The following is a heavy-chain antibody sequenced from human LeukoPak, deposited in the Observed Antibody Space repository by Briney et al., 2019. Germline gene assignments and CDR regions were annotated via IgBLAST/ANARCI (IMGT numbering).Heavy chain of an antibody. D-gene: IGHD3-3*01. CDR1: GYTFTGYY. V-gene: IGHV1-2*02. CDR3: ARDGGYDFWSGSPSYYYYMDV. J-gene: IGHJ6*03. CDR2: INPNSGGT. Sequence: ASVKVSCKASGYTFTGYYMHWVRQAPGQGLEWMGWINPNSGGTNYAQKFQGRVTMTRDMSTSTVYMELSSLRSEDTAVYYCARDGGYDFWSGSPSYYYYMDVWGKGTTVTVSS.